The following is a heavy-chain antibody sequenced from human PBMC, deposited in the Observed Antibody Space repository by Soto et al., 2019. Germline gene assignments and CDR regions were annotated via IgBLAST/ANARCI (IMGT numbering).Heavy chain of an antibody. J-gene: IGHJ4*02. D-gene: IGHD6-13*01. CDR2: ISSSGDYI. CDR1: GFTLSDYT. CDR3: AKDPWQQLANFDY. Sequence: PGGSLRLSCAASGFTLSDYTMNWVRQAPGKGLEWVSSISSSGDYIYYADSLKGRFTISRDSPKSSLYLQMNSLRAEDTAVYYCAKDPWQQLANFDYWGQGTLVTVSS. V-gene: IGHV3-21*04.